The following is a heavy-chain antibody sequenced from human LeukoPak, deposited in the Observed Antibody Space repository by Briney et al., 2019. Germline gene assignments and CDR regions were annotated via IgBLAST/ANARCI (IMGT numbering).Heavy chain of an antibody. CDR1: GYTFTSYG. D-gene: IGHD3-3*01. CDR2: ISAYNGNT. V-gene: IGHV1-18*01. CDR3: ARAYDFWSVYSDQDVTQSDY. Sequence: VASVKVSCKPSGYTFTSYGISWVRQAPGQGLEWMGWISAYNGNTNYAQKLQGRVNMTTDTSTSAAYMELRSLRSDDSAVYYCARAYDFWSVYSDQDVTQSDYWGQGTLVTVSS. J-gene: IGHJ4*02.